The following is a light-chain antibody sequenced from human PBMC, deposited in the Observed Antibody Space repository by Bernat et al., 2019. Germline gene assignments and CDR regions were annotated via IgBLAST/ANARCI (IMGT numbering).Light chain of an antibody. CDR1: QDISNY. J-gene: IGKJ4*01. V-gene: IGKV1-33*01. Sequence: DIQMTQSPSSLSASVGDRVTITCQASQDISNYLNWYQHKPGKAPKLLIYDVYNVETGVPSRFSGSGYGTDFTFTISRLQPEDIATYYCQQYYNLPLTFGGGTKLEI. CDR3: QQYYNLPLT. CDR2: DVY.